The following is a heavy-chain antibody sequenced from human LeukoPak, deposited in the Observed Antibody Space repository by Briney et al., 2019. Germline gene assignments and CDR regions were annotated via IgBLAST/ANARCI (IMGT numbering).Heavy chain of an antibody. CDR3: ARVVMIKFGGVIAIGWFDP. J-gene: IGHJ5*02. D-gene: IGHD3-16*02. Sequence: GASVKVTCKACGYTFTGYYMLWLRQPPAQGREWMGWINPNSGGTNYAQKFQERVIITWDTSISRAYMELRRLRSDDTAVIYCARVVMIKFGGVIAIGWFDPWGQGTLVTVSS. V-gene: IGHV1-2*02. CDR2: INPNSGGT. CDR1: GYTFTGYY.